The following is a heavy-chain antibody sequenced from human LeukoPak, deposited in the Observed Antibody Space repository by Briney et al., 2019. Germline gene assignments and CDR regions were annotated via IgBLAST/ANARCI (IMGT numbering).Heavy chain of an antibody. CDR1: GCTFSSYS. Sequence: GGSLRLSCAASGCTFSSYSMNWVRQAPGKGLEWVSYISSSSSTIYYADSVKGRFTISRDNAKNSLYLQMNSLRAEDTAVYYCARTRIGYCSGGSCYRYPFDYWGQGTLVTVSS. CDR2: ISSSSSTI. CDR3: ARTRIGYCSGGSCYRYPFDY. D-gene: IGHD2-15*01. V-gene: IGHV3-48*01. J-gene: IGHJ4*02.